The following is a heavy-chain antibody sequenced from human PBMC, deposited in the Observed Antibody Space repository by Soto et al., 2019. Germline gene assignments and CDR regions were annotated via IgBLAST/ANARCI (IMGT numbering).Heavy chain of an antibody. CDR1: GGSISSYY. D-gene: IGHD2-2*01. J-gene: IGHJ6*03. Sequence: SETLSLTCTVSGGSISSYYWSWILQPPGKGLEWIGYIYYSGSTNYNPSLKSRVTISVDTSKNQFSLKLSSVTAADTAVYYCARVNDCSSTSCYYYDYYYYMDVWGKGTTVT. CDR2: IYYSGST. CDR3: ARVNDCSSTSCYYYDYYYYMDV. V-gene: IGHV4-59*01.